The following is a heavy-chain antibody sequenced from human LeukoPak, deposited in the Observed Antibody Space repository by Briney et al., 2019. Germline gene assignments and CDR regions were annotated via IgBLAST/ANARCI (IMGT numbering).Heavy chain of an antibody. CDR3: ARPRDDNSGYYIS. J-gene: IGHJ5*02. CDR2: IYRGGTT. CDR1: GFTVSSSF. D-gene: IGHD6-19*01. V-gene: IGHV3-53*01. Sequence: GGSLRLSCAASGFTVSSSFMSWVRQAPGKGLEWVSLIYRGGTTYVADSVKVRFTVSRDISKNTLYLQMNSLRAEDTALYYCARPRDDNSGYYISWGQGSLVTVSS.